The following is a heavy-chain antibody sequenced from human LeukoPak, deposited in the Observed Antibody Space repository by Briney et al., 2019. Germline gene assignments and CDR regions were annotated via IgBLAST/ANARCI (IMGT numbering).Heavy chain of an antibody. CDR3: ARDPSYVWGSYRYPD. CDR1: GGSISSGDYY. CDR2: IYYSGST. D-gene: IGHD3-16*02. J-gene: IGHJ4*02. V-gene: IGHV4-30-4*01. Sequence: SETLSLTCTVSGGSISSGDYYWSWIRQPPGKGLEWIGYIYYSGSTYYNPSLKSRVTISVDTSKNQFSLKLSSVTAADTAVYYCARDPSYVWGSYRYPDWGQGTLVTVSS.